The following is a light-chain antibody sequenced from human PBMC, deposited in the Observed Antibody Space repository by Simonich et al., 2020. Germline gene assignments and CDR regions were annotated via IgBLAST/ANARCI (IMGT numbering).Light chain of an antibody. CDR3: MQGTHWPLT. CDR2: KVS. V-gene: IGKV2-30*02. CDR1: QSLVQSAGNTY. Sequence: DVVMTQSPLSLPVTLGQPASISCRSSQSLVQSAGNTYLNWFQQRPGQSPRRLIYKVSNRDSGVPDRFSGSGSGTDFTLKISRVEAEDVGVYYCMQGTHWPLTFGGGTKVEIK. J-gene: IGKJ4*01.